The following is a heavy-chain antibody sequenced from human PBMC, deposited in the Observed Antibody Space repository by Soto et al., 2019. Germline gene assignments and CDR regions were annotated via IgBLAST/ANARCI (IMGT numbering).Heavy chain of an antibody. CDR1: GGSISSSNW. V-gene: IGHV4-4*02. D-gene: IGHD6-13*01. J-gene: IGHJ4*02. Sequence: PSETLSLTCAVSGGSISSSNWWSWVRQPPGKGLEWIGEIYHSGSTNYNPSLKSRVTISVDTSKNQFSLKLSSVTAADTAVYYCARAHQAAGTFDYWGQGTLVTVSS. CDR2: IYHSGST. CDR3: ARAHQAAGTFDY.